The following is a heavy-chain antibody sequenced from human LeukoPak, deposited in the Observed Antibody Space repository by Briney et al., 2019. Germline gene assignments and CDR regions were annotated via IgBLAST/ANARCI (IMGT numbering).Heavy chain of an antibody. CDR3: ARGVSSSWYSGLGY. CDR2: IWYDGSNK. V-gene: IGHV3-33*01. J-gene: IGHJ4*02. D-gene: IGHD6-13*01. CDR1: GFTFSSYG. Sequence: GGSLRLSCAASGFTFSSYGMHWVRQAPGKGLEWVAVIWYDGSNKYYADSVKGRFTISRDNSKNTLYLQMNSLRAEDTAVYYCARGVSSSWYSGLGYWGQGTLVTVSS.